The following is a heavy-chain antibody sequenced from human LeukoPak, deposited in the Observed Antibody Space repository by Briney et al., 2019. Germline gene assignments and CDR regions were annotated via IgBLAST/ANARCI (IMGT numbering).Heavy chain of an antibody. D-gene: IGHD6-6*01. CDR3: ARGRPRSIAARPLRWFDP. CDR2: INHSGST. J-gene: IGHJ5*02. Sequence: SETLSLTCAVYGGSFSGYYWSWIRQPPGKGLEWSGEINHSGSTNYNPSLKSRVTISVDTSKNQFSLKLSSVTAADTAVYYCARGRPRSIAARPLRWFDPWGQGTLVTVSS. CDR1: GGSFSGYY. V-gene: IGHV4-34*01.